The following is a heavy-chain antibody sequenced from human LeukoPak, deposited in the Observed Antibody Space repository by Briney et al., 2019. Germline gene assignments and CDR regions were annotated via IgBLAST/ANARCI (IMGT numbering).Heavy chain of an antibody. D-gene: IGHD3-22*01. CDR1: GYTFTGYY. CDR2: INPNSGGT. V-gene: IGHV1-2*06. CDR3: ARGGPRYYDSSGYPNPPFDY. Sequence: ASVKVSCKASGYTFTGYYMHWVRQAPGQGLEWMGRINPNSGGTNYAQKFQGRVTMTRDTSISTAYMELSRLRSDDTAVYYCARGGPRYYDSSGYPNPPFDYWGQGTLVTVSS. J-gene: IGHJ4*02.